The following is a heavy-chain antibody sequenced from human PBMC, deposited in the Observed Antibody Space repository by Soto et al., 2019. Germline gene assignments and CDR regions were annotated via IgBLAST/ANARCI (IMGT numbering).Heavy chain of an antibody. V-gene: IGHV4-4*07. CDR3: ASILNWFDP. Sequence: SETLSLTCTVSGGSIRSNYWSWIRQPAGKGLEWIGRIYSSGNSNYNPSLKSRVTMSVDTAKNQFSLKLSSVTAADTAVYSSASILNWFDPCGQGTMVTVS. CDR2: IYSSGNS. J-gene: IGHJ5*02. D-gene: IGHD2-21*01. CDR1: GGSIRSNY.